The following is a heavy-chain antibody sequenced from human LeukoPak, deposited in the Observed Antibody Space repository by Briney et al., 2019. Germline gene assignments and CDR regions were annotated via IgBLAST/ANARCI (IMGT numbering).Heavy chain of an antibody. J-gene: IGHJ4*02. V-gene: IGHV3-53*01. Sequence: GGSLRLSCAASGFTVSSNYMSWVRQAPGKGLEWVSVIYSGGSTYYADSVKGRFTISRDNSKNTRYLQMNSLRAEDTAVYYCARDSLNYYDSSGFSGTPDYWGQGTLVTVSS. CDR2: IYSGGST. CDR1: GFTVSSNY. CDR3: ARDSLNYYDSSGFSGTPDY. D-gene: IGHD3-22*01.